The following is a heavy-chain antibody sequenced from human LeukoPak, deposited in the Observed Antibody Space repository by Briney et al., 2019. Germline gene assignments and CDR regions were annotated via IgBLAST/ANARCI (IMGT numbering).Heavy chain of an antibody. CDR2: INQDGSEK. D-gene: IGHD1-26*01. Sequence: GGSLRLSCAASGFTFSSHWMSWVRQAPGKGLEWVANINQDGSEKYYVDSVKGRFTISRDNAKNSLYLQMNSLRAEDTAVYYCARENLVGATTSFDYWAREPWSPSPQ. V-gene: IGHV3-7*01. CDR1: GFTFSSHW. J-gene: IGHJ4*02. CDR3: ARENLVGATTSFDY.